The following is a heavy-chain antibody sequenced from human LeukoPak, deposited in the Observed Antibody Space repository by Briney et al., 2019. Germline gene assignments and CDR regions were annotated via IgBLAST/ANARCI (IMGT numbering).Heavy chain of an antibody. J-gene: IGHJ6*03. CDR1: GGSISSYY. CDR2: IYTSGST. V-gene: IGHV4-4*07. D-gene: IGHD5-12*01. CDR3: AREDIVATIGGWGNYYYYMDV. Sequence: SETLSLTCTVSGGSISSYYWSWIRQPAGKGLEWIGRIYTSGSTNYNPSLKSRVTMSVDTSKNQFSLKLSSVTAADTAVYYCAREDIVATIGGWGNYYYYMDVWGKGTTVTISS.